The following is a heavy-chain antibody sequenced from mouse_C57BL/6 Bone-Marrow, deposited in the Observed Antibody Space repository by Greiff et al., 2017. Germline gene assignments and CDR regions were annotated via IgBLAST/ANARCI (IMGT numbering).Heavy chain of an antibody. V-gene: IGHV14-4*01. CDR3: TGRSGYLFAY. J-gene: IGHJ3*01. CDR2: LVPENGGT. Sequence: EVQLQQSGAELVRPGASVKLSCTASGFNIKGDYMHWVKQRPEQGLEWIGWLVPENGGTEYASKFQGKATITADTSSNTAYLQLSSLTSEDTTVYYCTGRSGYLFAYGGQGTLVTVSA. D-gene: IGHD3-2*02. CDR1: GFNIKGDY.